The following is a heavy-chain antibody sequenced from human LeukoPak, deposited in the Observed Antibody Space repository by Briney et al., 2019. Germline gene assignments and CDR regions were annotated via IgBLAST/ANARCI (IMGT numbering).Heavy chain of an antibody. J-gene: IGHJ4*02. D-gene: IGHD5-18*01. CDR3: ARQDTAMVLDY. V-gene: IGHV3-21*01. CDR2: ISSSSTHI. CDR1: GFTLSSYS. Sequence: GGSLRLSCAASGFTLSSYSMNWVRQAPGKGLEWVSYISSSSTHIYYADSVKGRFTISRDNSKNTLYLQMNSLRAEDTAVYYCARQDTAMVLDYWGQGTLDTVSP.